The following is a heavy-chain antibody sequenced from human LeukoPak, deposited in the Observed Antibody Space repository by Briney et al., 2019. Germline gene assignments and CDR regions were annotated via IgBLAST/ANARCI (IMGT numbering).Heavy chain of an antibody. V-gene: IGHV3-23*01. CDR3: AKDSSGGSYYWYFDL. Sequence: SGGSLRLSCAASGFTFSSYAMSWVRQAPGKGLEWVSAISGSGGSTYYADSVKGRFTISRDNSKNTLYLQMNSLRAEDTAVYYCAKDSSGGSYYWYFDLWGRGTLVTVSS. CDR1: GFTFSSYA. D-gene: IGHD1-26*01. J-gene: IGHJ2*01. CDR2: ISGSGGST.